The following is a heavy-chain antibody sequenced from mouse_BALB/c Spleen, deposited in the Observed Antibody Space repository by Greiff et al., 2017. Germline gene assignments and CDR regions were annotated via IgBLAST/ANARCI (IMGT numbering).Heavy chain of an antibody. J-gene: IGHJ2*01. CDR2: ISSGGST. D-gene: IGHD1-1*01. Sequence: EVMLVESGGGLVKPGGSLKLSCAASGFTFSSYAMSWVRQTPEKRLEWVASISSGGSTYYPDSVKGRFTISRDNARNILYLQMSSLRSEDTAMYYCARSITTVVETDYWGQGTTLTVSS. CDR3: ARSITTVVETDY. CDR1: GFTFSSYA. V-gene: IGHV5-6-5*01.